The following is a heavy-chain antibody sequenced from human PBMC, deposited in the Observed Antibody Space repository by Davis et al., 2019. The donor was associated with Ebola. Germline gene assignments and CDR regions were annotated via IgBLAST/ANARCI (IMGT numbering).Heavy chain of an antibody. J-gene: IGHJ4*02. D-gene: IGHD3-16*02. CDR1: GFTFADYA. CDR3: ARDLYDYIWGSYRYTFDY. Sequence: SLKISCAASGFTFADYAMHWVRQAPGKGLEWVSGISWNSGSIGYVDSVKGRFTISRDNAKNTLYLQMNSLRAEDTAVYYCARDLYDYIWGSYRYTFDYWGQGTLVTVSS. CDR2: ISWNSGSI. V-gene: IGHV3-9*01.